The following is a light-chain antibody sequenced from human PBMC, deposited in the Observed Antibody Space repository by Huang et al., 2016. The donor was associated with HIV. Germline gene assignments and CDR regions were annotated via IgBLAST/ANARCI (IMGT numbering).Light chain of an antibody. Sequence: ENVLTQSPGTLSLSPGDRATLSCRASQSVTSNYLAWYQQRPGQAPRMLIYGASRRATGIPDRFSGSGSGTDFTLTISRLEPEDFAVYYCQQSGTSLTWTFGQGTKVEIK. CDR2: GAS. CDR1: QSVTSNY. J-gene: IGKJ1*01. V-gene: IGKV3-20*01. CDR3: QQSGTSLTWT.